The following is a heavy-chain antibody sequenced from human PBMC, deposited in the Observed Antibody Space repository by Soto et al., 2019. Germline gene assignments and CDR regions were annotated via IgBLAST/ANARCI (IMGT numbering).Heavy chain of an antibody. CDR2: IYHSGST. D-gene: IGHD3-10*01. J-gene: IGHJ6*02. V-gene: IGHV4-4*02. CDR3: ARVQITMVRGVINNYYYYYGMDV. Sequence: SETLSLTCAVSGGSISSSNWWSWVRQPPGKGLEWIGEIYHSGSTNYNPSLKSRVTISVDKSKNQFSLKLSSVTAADTAVYYCARVQITMVRGVINNYYYYYGMDVWGQGTTVTVS. CDR1: GGSISSSNW.